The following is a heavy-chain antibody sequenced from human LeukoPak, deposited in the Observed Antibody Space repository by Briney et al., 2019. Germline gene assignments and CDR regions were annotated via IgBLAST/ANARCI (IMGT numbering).Heavy chain of an antibody. D-gene: IGHD3-10*01. CDR3: AKESLWFGEFPDYFDY. J-gene: IGHJ4*02. Sequence: PGGSLRLSCAASGFTFSSYAMSWVRQAPGKGLEWVSGISGSGGSTYYADSVKGRFTISRDNSKNTLYLQMNSLRAEDTAVYYCAKESLWFGEFPDYFDYWGQGTLVTVSS. CDR1: GFTFSSYA. V-gene: IGHV3-23*01. CDR2: ISGSGGST.